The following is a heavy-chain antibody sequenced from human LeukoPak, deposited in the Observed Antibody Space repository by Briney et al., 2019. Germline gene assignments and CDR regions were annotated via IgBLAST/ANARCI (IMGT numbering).Heavy chain of an antibody. CDR2: ISADNGNT. D-gene: IGHD3-22*01. CDR3: AREYYYDSSGYYDY. V-gene: IGHV1-18*01. Sequence: ASVKVSCKASGYTFTSYGISWVRQAPGQGLEWMGWISADNGNTKYAQKFQGRVTITRDTSASTAYMELSSLRSEDTAVYYCAREYYYDSSGYYDYWGQGTLVTVSS. J-gene: IGHJ4*02. CDR1: GYTFTSYG.